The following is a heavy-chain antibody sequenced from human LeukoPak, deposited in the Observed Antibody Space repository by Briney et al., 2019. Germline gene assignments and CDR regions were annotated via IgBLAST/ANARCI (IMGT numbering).Heavy chain of an antibody. CDR1: GFTFSTSA. CDR3: ARGGLTRWYYYDSSGYIHY. V-gene: IGHV3-23*01. J-gene: IGHJ4*02. CDR2: ISGSGGST. Sequence: GGSLRLSCAASGFTFSTSAMSWVRQAPGKGLEWVSAISGSGGSTYYADSVKGRFTISRDNSKNTLYLQMNSLRAEDTAVYYCARGGLTRWYYYDSSGYIHYWGQGTLVTVSS. D-gene: IGHD3-22*01.